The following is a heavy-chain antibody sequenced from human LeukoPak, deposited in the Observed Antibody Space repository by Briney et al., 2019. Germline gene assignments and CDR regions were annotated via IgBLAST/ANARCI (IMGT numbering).Heavy chain of an antibody. D-gene: IGHD3-10*02. J-gene: IGHJ6*04. CDR3: AELGITMIGGV. V-gene: IGHV3-74*01. Sequence: PGGSLRLSCAASGFTFSSYWMHWVRDGPGKGLVWVSRIYSDGSRTTYADSVKGRFTISGDNAKNSLYLQMNSLRAEDTAVYYCAELGITMIGGVWGKGTTVTISS. CDR2: IYSDGSRT. CDR1: GFTFSSYW.